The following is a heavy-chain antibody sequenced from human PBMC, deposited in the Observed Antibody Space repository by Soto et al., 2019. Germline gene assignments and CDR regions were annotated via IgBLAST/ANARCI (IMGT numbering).Heavy chain of an antibody. J-gene: IGHJ5*02. CDR1: GYTLTELS. CDR2: FDPEDGET. Sequence: ASVKVSCKVSGYTLTELSMHWVRQAPGKGLEWMGGFDPEDGETIYAQKFQGRVTMTEDTSTDTAYMELSSLRSEDTAVYYCATDLAARPGWFDPWGQGTLDIVSS. CDR3: ATDLAARPGWFDP. V-gene: IGHV1-24*01. D-gene: IGHD6-6*01.